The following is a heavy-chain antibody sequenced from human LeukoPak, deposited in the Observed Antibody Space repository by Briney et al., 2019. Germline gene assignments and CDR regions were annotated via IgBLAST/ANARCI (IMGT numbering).Heavy chain of an antibody. V-gene: IGHV1-8*03. J-gene: IGHJ4*02. CDR2: MNPNSGNT. D-gene: IGHD4-11*01. Sequence: GASVKVSCKASGYTFTSYDINWVRQATGQGLDWMGWMNPNSGNTGYAQKFQGRVTITRNTYISTAYMELSSLRSEDTDVYYCARGPIRTTVTTAYYFDYWGRGTLVTVSS. CDR3: ARGPIRTTVTTAYYFDY. CDR1: GYTFTSYD.